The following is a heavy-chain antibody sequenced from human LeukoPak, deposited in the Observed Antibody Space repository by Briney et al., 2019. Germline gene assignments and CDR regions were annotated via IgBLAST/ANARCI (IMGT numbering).Heavy chain of an antibody. D-gene: IGHD3-3*01. V-gene: IGHV3-23*01. J-gene: IGHJ4*02. CDR2: ISGSGGST. CDR1: GFTFSSYA. Sequence: PGGSLQLSCAASGFTFSSYAMSWVRQAPGKGLEWVSAISGSGGSTYYADSVKGRFTISRDNSKNTLYLQMNSLRAEDTAVYYCAKDFMRSGYYQPFDYWGQGTLVTVSS. CDR3: AKDFMRSGYYQPFDY.